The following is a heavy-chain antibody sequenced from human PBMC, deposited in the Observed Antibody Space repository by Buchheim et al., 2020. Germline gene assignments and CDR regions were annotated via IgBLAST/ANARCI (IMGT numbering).Heavy chain of an antibody. CDR1: GFTFSSYA. CDR2: ISGSGGST. D-gene: IGHD3-10*01. V-gene: IGHV3-23*01. CDR3: ATHPDYYGSGSYYYYYYGMDV. Sequence: EVQLLESGGGLVQPGGSLRLSCAASGFTFSSYAMSWVRQAPGKGLEWVSAISGSGGSTYYADSVKGRFTISRDNSKNTLYLQMNSLRAEDTAVYYCATHPDYYGSGSYYYYYYGMDVWGQGTT. J-gene: IGHJ6*02.